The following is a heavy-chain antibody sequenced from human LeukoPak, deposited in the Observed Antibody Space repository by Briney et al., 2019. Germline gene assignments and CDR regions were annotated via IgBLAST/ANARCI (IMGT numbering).Heavy chain of an antibody. D-gene: IGHD2-15*01. J-gene: IGHJ6*03. CDR3: AKDPCSGGSCYSYYYYYYMDV. V-gene: IGHV3-30*02. Sequence: GGSLRLSCAASEFTFSSYYLHWVRQAPGKGLEWVAFIWYGGNTKYYADSVKGRFTISRDNSKNTLYLQMNSLSAEDTAVYYCAKDPCSGGSCYSYYYYYYMDVWGKGTTVTVSS. CDR1: EFTFSSYY. CDR2: IWYGGNTK.